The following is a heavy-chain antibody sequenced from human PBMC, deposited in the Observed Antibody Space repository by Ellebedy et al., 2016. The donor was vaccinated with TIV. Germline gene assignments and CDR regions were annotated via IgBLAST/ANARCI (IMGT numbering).Heavy chain of an antibody. V-gene: IGHV3-7*03. J-gene: IGHJ4*02. CDR1: GSTSSTYW. Sequence: GGSLRLSXAASGSTSSTYWMNWVHQAQGKGLEWLASIKEDGTLKHYVDSVKGRFLISRDNARSSVYLQMNSLRAEDTAVYYCAASFDYWGQGALVTVSS. CDR3: AASFDY. CDR2: IKEDGTLK.